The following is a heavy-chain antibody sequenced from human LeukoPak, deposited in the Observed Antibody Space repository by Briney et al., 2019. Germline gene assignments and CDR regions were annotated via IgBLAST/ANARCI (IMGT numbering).Heavy chain of an antibody. CDR1: ASTFRNYW. V-gene: IGHV3-7*01. Sequence: GGSLRLSCVASASTFRNYWMSWVRQAPGKGLEWVANIKPDGSEKYYVDSVKGRFTISRDNAKNSLYLQMNSLRAEDTAVYYCARAPLYSSSSGYDYWGQGTLVTVSS. J-gene: IGHJ4*02. CDR2: IKPDGSEK. CDR3: ARAPLYSSSSGYDY. D-gene: IGHD6-6*01.